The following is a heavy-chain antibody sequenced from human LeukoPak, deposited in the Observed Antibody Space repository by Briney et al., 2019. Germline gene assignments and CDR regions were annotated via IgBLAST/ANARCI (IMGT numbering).Heavy chain of an antibody. CDR3: ARDQVVPAAGHDAFDI. CDR2: MNPNSGNT. V-gene: IGHV1-8*02. D-gene: IGHD2-2*01. Sequence: ASVKVSCKASGYTFTSYDINWVRQATGQGLEWMGWMNPNSGNTGYAQKLQGRVTMTTDTSTSTAYMELRSLRSDDTAVYYCARDQVVPAAGHDAFDIWGQGTMVTVSS. J-gene: IGHJ3*02. CDR1: GYTFTSYD.